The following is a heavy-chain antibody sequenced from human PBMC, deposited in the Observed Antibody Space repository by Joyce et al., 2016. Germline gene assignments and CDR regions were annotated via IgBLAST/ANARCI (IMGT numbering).Heavy chain of an antibody. J-gene: IGHJ4*02. CDR2: ISDFNGRI. D-gene: IGHD1-14*01. CDR3: VRDQGNARSERFDY. CDR1: GYTFVDYG. Sequence: QVQLEQSGAEVKKPGASVKVSCMASGYTFVDYGFSWVRQAPGQGLEWIGWISDFNGRIDSAYKFDGRVTMTTDRSTSTAYMELRSLRSDDTAVYYCVRDQGNARSERFDYWGLGTLVTVSS. V-gene: IGHV1-18*01.